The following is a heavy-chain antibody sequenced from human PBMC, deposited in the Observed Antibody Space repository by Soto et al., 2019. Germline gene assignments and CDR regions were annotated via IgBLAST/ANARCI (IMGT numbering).Heavy chain of an antibody. Sequence: KTSETLSLTCTVSGDSISSGDYYWSWIRQPPGKGLEWIGYIYYSGSTYYNPSLKSRVTISVDTSKNQFALRLSSVTAADTAAYSCARVGDRLPYDYWGQGTLVTVSS. V-gene: IGHV4-30-4*01. J-gene: IGHJ4*02. CDR3: ARVGDRLPYDY. CDR1: GDSISSGDYY. CDR2: IYYSGST.